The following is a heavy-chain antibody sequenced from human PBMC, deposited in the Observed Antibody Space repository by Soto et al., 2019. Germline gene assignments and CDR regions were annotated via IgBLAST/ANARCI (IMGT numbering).Heavy chain of an antibody. Sequence: EVQLVESGGSLIQPGGSLRLSCAASGFTVSSSYMSWVRQAPGQGLELVLVIYSGGSTYYTDSVKGRFTISRDNATNTLYLQMNSLRAEDTAVYYCARATGSSGYSDYFDYWGQGTLVTVSS. D-gene: IGHD3-22*01. CDR1: GFTVSSSY. CDR2: IYSGGST. CDR3: ARATGSSGYSDYFDY. V-gene: IGHV3-53*01. J-gene: IGHJ4*02.